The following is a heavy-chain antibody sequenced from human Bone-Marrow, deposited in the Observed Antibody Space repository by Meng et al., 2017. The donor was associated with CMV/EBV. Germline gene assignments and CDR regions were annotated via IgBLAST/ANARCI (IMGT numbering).Heavy chain of an antibody. V-gene: IGHV3-7*01. CDR1: GFTFSSYW. CDR3: ARDFTPHSSGYYTPFDY. D-gene: IGHD3-22*01. J-gene: IGHJ4*02. CDR2: IKYDGSEK. Sequence: GGSLRLSCAASGFTFSSYWMSWVRQAPGKGLEWVANIKYDGSEKFYVDSVKGRFTISRDNAKNSLFLQMNSLRVDDTAVYYCARDFTPHSSGYYTPFDYWGQGTLVTVSS.